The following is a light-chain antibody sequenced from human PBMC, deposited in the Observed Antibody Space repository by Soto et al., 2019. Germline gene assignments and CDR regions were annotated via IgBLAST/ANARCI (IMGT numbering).Light chain of an antibody. V-gene: IGKV3D-11*01. CDR2: DAS. J-gene: IGKJ5*01. CDR3: QHYVTSSIT. CDR1: QGVSSY. Sequence: EIVLPPSPATLSLSPGESSTLSGRASQGVSSYLAWNQQRPGQAPRLLIYDASKRATGIPVRFSGSGPGTEFTLTINSLQSEDFAVYYCQHYVTSSITFGQGTRLEIK.